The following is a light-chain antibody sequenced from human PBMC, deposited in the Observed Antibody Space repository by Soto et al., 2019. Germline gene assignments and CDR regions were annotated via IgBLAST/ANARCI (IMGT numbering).Light chain of an antibody. V-gene: IGLV2-23*01. CDR3: CSYAGSRGVV. Sequence: QSALTQHASVSGSPGQSIPLSCTGTSSDVGSYNLVSWYQQHPGKAPKQMIYEGSKRPSGVSNRFSGSKSGNTASLTISGLQAEDEADYYCCSYAGSRGVVFGGGTKLTVL. J-gene: IGLJ2*01. CDR2: EGS. CDR1: SSDVGSYNL.